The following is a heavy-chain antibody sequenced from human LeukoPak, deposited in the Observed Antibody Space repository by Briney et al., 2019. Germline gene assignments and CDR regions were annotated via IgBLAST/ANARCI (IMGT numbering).Heavy chain of an antibody. Sequence: GGSLRLSCAASGLTDSSDYMSWVRHARGKGLEWVSVIYSGGGTYYADSVRGRFTISRDNSKNTLYLQLNSLRAEDTAVYYCARYPYSTSSWSDPWGQGTLVTVSS. J-gene: IGHJ5*02. CDR3: ARYPYSTSSWSDP. CDR1: GLTDSSDY. V-gene: IGHV3-66*01. CDR2: IYSGGGT. D-gene: IGHD6-6*01.